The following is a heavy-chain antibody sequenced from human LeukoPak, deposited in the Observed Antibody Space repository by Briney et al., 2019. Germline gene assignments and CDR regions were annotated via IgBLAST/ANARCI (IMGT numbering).Heavy chain of an antibody. CDR3: ARELYSGSYWSRWKSSGGDAFDI. CDR2: INPNSGGT. CDR1: GYTFTGYY. J-gene: IGHJ3*02. D-gene: IGHD1-26*01. Sequence: ASVKVSCKASGYTFTGYYMHWVRQAPGQGLEWMGWINPNSGGTNYAQKFQGRVTMTWDTSISTAYMELRSLRSDDTAVYYCARELYSGSYWSRWKSSGGDAFDIWGQGTMVTVSS. V-gene: IGHV1-2*02.